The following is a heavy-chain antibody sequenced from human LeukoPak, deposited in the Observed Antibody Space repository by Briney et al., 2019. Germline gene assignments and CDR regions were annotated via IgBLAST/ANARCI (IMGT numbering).Heavy chain of an antibody. J-gene: IGHJ4*02. V-gene: IGHV3-7*01. CDR1: GLTPSTYW. CDR3: ARNTPSAAWSFDY. D-gene: IGHD2-15*01. Sequence: GGSLRLSCAASGLTPSTYWMSWVRQAPGKGLEWVANIKQDGSEIYYVDSVKGRFTISRDNARNSLYLQMNSLRAEDTAVYYCARNTPSAAWSFDYWGQGTLVTVSS. CDR2: IKQDGSEI.